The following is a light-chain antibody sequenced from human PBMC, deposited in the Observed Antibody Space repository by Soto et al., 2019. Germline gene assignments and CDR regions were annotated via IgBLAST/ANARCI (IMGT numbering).Light chain of an antibody. CDR3: QQYNNWPLT. CDR2: GAS. CDR1: QSVSSN. J-gene: IGKJ4*01. V-gene: IGKV3-15*01. Sequence: EIVMTQSPATLSVSPGERATLSCRASQSVSSNLAWYQQKPGQAPRLLIYGASTRATGIPARFSGSGSGTEFTLTISSLQSEDFAVYYCQQYNNWPLTFGGWTNVEIK.